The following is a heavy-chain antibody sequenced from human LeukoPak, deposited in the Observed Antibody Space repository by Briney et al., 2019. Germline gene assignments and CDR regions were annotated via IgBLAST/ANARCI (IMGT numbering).Heavy chain of an antibody. V-gene: IGHV4-59*01. CDR1: GGSISSYY. D-gene: IGHD6-13*01. J-gene: IGHJ4*02. Sequence: SGTLSLTCTVSGGSISSYYWSWIRQPPGKGLEWIGYIYYSGSTNYNPSLKSRVTISVDTSKNQFSLKLSSVTAADTAVYYCARHSSSWPNGAFDYWGQGTLVTVSS. CDR2: IYYSGST. CDR3: ARHSSSWPNGAFDY.